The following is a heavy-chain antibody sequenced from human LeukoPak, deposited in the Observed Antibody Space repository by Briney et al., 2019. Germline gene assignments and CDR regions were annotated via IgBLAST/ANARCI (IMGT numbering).Heavy chain of an antibody. Sequence: SGPTLVKPTQTLTLTCTFSGFSLSTSGVGVGWIRQPPGKALQWLALIYWNDDKRYSPSLKSRLTITKDTSKNQVVLTMTNMDPVDTATYYGAHNPHKAIYDSSGYYYLYWGQGTLVTVSS. CDR3: AHNPHKAIYDSSGYYYLY. D-gene: IGHD3-22*01. CDR1: GFSLSTSGVG. CDR2: IYWNDDK. J-gene: IGHJ4*02. V-gene: IGHV2-5*01.